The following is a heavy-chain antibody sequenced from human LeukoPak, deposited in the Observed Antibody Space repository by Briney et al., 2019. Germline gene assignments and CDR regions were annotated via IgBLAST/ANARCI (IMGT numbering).Heavy chain of an antibody. CDR2: ISSSGSTI. CDR1: GFTFSSYE. J-gene: IGHJ4*02. Sequence: GGSLRLSCAASGFTFSSYEMNWVRQAPGKGLEWVSYISSSGSTIYYADSVKGRFTISRDNAKNSLYLQMNSLRAEDTAAYYCARESPYFDYWGQGTLVTVSS. CDR3: ARESPYFDY. V-gene: IGHV3-48*03.